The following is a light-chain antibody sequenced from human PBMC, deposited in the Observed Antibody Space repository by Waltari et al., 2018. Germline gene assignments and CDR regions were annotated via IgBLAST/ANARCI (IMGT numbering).Light chain of an antibody. CDR1: SANVGTNS. Sequence: QSVLTQPPSASGTPGQTVTISCSGGSANVGTNSVSWYKQLPGLAPELLLYSDNQRPPGVPDRCAGSRSGTSASLAISGLRSDDEADYYCATWDERLTGFWVFGGGTRLTV. CDR2: SDN. V-gene: IGLV1-47*02. J-gene: IGLJ3*02. CDR3: ATWDERLTGFWV.